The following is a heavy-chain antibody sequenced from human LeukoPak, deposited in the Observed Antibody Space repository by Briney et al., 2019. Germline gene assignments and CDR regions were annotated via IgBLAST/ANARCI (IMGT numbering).Heavy chain of an antibody. Sequence: GGSLRLSCAASGFTFSSYAMSWVRQAPGQGLEWVSAISGSGGSTYYADSVKGRFTISRDNSKNTLYLQMNSLRAEDTAVYYCAKDRGSDSSGYYYVDAFDIWGQGTMVTVSS. CDR3: AKDRGSDSSGYYYVDAFDI. V-gene: IGHV3-23*01. D-gene: IGHD3-22*01. J-gene: IGHJ3*02. CDR1: GFTFSSYA. CDR2: ISGSGGST.